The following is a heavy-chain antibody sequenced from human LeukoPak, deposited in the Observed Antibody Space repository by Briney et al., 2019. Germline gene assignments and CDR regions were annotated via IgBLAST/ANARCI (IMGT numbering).Heavy chain of an antibody. V-gene: IGHV4-4*07. CDR2: INTSGST. Sequence: PSETLSLTCTVSGGSITSYYWTWIRQSAGKGLEWIGRINTSGSTHYNPSLKSRVTMSVDTSKNQFSLNLNSVTAEATTLYYCARNRGNYAFLRGYGGGLEYWGQGTLVTVSS. CDR1: GGSITSYY. CDR3: ARNRGNYAFLRGYGGGLEY. J-gene: IGHJ4*02. D-gene: IGHD3-3*01.